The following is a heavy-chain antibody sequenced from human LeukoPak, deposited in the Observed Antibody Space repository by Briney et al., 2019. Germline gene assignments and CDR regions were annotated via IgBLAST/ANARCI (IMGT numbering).Heavy chain of an antibody. CDR1: GFTFSNYW. Sequence: PGGSLRLSCAASGFTFSNYWMSWVRQAPGRGLEWVANIKKDGSVKYYVDSVKGRFTISRDNSKNSVYLQMNSLRAEDTAVYYCARIGYSSSSFDYWGQGTLVTVSS. J-gene: IGHJ4*02. CDR2: IKKDGSVK. V-gene: IGHV3-7*01. CDR3: ARIGYSSSSFDY. D-gene: IGHD6-6*01.